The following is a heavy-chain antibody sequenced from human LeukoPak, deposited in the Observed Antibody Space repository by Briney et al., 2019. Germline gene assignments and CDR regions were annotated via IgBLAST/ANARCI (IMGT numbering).Heavy chain of an antibody. CDR1: GGTLTSYS. CDR3: ARVFCSGGSCYSFDY. D-gene: IGHD2-15*01. Sequence: SVKVSCKASGGTLTSYSISWVRQAPGQGLEWMGGIIPIFGTANYAQKFQGRVTITADESTSTAYMELSSLRSEDTAVYYCARVFCSGGSCYSFDYWGQGTLVTVSS. CDR2: IIPIFGTA. J-gene: IGHJ4*02. V-gene: IGHV1-69*13.